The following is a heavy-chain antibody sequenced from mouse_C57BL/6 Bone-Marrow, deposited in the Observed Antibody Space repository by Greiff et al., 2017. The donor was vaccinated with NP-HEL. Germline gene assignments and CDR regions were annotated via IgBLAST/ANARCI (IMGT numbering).Heavy chain of an antibody. CDR2: ISYDGSN. Sequence: VQLQQSGPGLVKPSQSLSLTCSVTGYSITSGYYWNWIRQFPGNKLEWMGYISYDGSNNYNPSLKNRISITRDTSKNQFFLKLNSVTTEDTATYYCARDWGNFAYWGQGTLVTVSA. CDR3: ARDWGNFAY. J-gene: IGHJ3*01. V-gene: IGHV3-6*01. CDR1: GYSITSGYY. D-gene: IGHD2-1*01.